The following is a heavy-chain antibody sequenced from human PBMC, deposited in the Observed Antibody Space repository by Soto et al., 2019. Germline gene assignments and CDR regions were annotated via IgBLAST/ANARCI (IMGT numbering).Heavy chain of an antibody. Sequence: QVQLVQSGAEVKKPGSSVKVSCKASGGTFSSYAISWVRQAPGQGLEWMGGIIPIFGTANYAQKFQGRVTITADKFTSTAYMELSSLRSEDTAVYYCARGSGRCSSTSCYYYYYYYGMDVWGQGTTVTVSS. D-gene: IGHD2-2*01. CDR1: GGTFSSYA. J-gene: IGHJ6*02. V-gene: IGHV1-69*06. CDR3: ARGSGRCSSTSCYYYYYYYGMDV. CDR2: IIPIFGTA.